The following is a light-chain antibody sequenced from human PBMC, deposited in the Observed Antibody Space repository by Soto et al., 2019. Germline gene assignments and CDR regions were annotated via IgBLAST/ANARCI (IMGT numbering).Light chain of an antibody. CDR2: DDS. CDR3: QVWDSSSDQYV. CDR1: NIGRKS. V-gene: IGLV3-21*02. J-gene: IGLJ1*01. Sequence: RTQPPSVSVTPGQTAKIICVGNNIGRKSVHWYQQKPGQAPVVVVYDDSERPSGIAERFSGSNSGNTATLTISRVEAGDEADYYCQVWDSSSDQYVFGTGTKVTVL.